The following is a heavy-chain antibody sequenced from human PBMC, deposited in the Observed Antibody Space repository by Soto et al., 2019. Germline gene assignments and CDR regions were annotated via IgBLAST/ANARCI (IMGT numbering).Heavy chain of an antibody. CDR1: GFTVSSNY. V-gene: IGHV3-48*02. J-gene: IGHJ4*02. Sequence: PGGSLRLSCAASGFTVSSNYMNWVRQAPGKGLEWVSYISSSSSTIYYADSVKGRFTISRDNAKNSLYLQMNSLRDEDTAVYYCARGIYYYDSSGYYAYWGQGTLVTVSS. CDR3: ARGIYYYDSSGYYAY. CDR2: ISSSSSTI. D-gene: IGHD3-22*01.